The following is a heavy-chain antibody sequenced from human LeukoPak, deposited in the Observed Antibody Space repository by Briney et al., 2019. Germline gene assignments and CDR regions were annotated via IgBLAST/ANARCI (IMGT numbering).Heavy chain of an antibody. CDR2: INSDGSST. V-gene: IGHV3-74*01. J-gene: IGHJ5*02. CDR3: ASQSRSSTHNWFDP. D-gene: IGHD6-6*01. Sequence: PGGSLGLPGAASGFTSGGYWMHWVGKPPGKGLVWFSRINSDGSSTSYADSVKGRFTISRDNAKNTLYLQMNSLRAEDTAVYYCASQSRSSTHNWFDPWGQGTLVTVSS. CDR1: GFTSGGYW.